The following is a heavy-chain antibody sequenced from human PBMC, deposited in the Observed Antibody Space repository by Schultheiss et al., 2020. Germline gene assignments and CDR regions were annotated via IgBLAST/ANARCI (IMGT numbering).Heavy chain of an antibody. CDR3: ARGWGSYYYYYYGMDV. CDR2: INHSGST. D-gene: IGHD1-26*01. Sequence: SQTLSLTCTVSGGSISSYYWSWIRQPPGKGLEWIGEINHSGSTNYNPSLKSRVTISVDTSKNQFSLKLSSVTAADTAVYYCARGWGSYYYYYYGMDVWGQGTTVTVCS. J-gene: IGHJ6*02. V-gene: IGHV4-34*01. CDR1: GGSISSYY.